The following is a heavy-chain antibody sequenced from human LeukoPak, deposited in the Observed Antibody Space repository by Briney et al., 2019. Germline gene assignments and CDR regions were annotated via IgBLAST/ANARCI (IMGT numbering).Heavy chain of an antibody. CDR3: ARATQGSAAADIDY. CDR2: ISSSSSYI. J-gene: IGHJ4*02. CDR1: GFTFSSYS. Sequence: GGSLRLSCAASGFTFSSYSMNWVRQAPGKGLEWVSSISSSSSYIYYADSVKGRFTISRDNAKNSLYLQMNSLRAEDTAVYYCARATQGSAAADIDYWGQGTLVTVSS. V-gene: IGHV3-21*01. D-gene: IGHD6-13*01.